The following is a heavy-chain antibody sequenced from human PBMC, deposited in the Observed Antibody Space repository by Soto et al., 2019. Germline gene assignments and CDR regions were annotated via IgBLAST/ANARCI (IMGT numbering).Heavy chain of an antibody. J-gene: IGHJ4*02. V-gene: IGHV4-59*08. D-gene: IGHD1-26*01. CDR2: NSYSGST. CDR3: ARHGGSYSFDY. Sequence: QVQLQESGPGLVKPSETLSLTCTVTGGSTSSYYWSWLRQPPGKGLEWIGCNSYSGSTDYNPSLKGPVTRSVDTSKNQFSLKLSSATAADTAVYYCARHGGSYSFDYWGQGTLVTVSS. CDR1: GGSTSSYY.